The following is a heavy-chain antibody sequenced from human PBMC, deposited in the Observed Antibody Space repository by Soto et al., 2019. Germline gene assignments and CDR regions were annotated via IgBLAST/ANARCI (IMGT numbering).Heavy chain of an antibody. CDR3: ARVGSSGWSPDY. D-gene: IGHD6-19*01. Sequence: ETLSLTCTVSGGSISGHYWIWIRQPPGEGMEWIGYIFYSGSTTYNNNPSLKSRVSISVDTSKNQFYLRLSSVTAADTAVYYCARVGSSGWSPDYWGQGTLVTVS. J-gene: IGHJ4*02. CDR2: IFYSGSTTY. CDR1: GGSISGHY. V-gene: IGHV4-59*11.